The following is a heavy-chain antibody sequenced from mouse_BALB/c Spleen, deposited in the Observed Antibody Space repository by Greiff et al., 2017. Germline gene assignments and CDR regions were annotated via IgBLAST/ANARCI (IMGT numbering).Heavy chain of an antibody. J-gene: IGHJ2*01. D-gene: IGHD1-1*01. CDR1: GFTFSSYA. Sequence: EVKLMESGGGLVKPGGSLKLSCAASGFTFSSYAMSWVRQSPEKRLEWVAEISSGGSYTYYPDTVTGRFTISRDNAKNTLYLEMSSLRSEDTAMYYCARENYGSSFDYWGQGTTLTVSS. V-gene: IGHV5-9-4*01. CDR3: ARENYGSSFDY. CDR2: ISSGGSYT.